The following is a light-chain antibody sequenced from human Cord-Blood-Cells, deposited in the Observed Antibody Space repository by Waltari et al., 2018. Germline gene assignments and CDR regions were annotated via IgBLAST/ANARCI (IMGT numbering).Light chain of an antibody. V-gene: IGLV2-14*01. CDR3: SSYTSSSTLV. CDR2: DVS. J-gene: IGLJ3*02. Sequence: QSDLTHPASVSGSPGQSITIPCTRTSTDVRGYHYVSWYQQHPGKAPKLMIYDVSKRPSGVSNRFSGSKSGNTASLTISGLQAEDEADYYCSSYTSSSTLVFGGGTKLTVL. CDR1: STDVRGYHY.